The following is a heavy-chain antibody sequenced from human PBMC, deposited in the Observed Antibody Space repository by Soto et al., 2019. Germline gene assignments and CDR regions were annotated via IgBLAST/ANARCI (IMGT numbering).Heavy chain of an antibody. D-gene: IGHD6-19*01. CDR2: SHYTGGS. J-gene: IGHJ4*02. CDR1: GASISNHY. CDR3: ATGGGWLTDY. V-gene: IGHV4-59*11. Sequence: QVQLQESGPRLVKPSETLSLTCTISGASISNHYCQWFRQPPGKGLEWIGYSHYTGGSNYNPSLKSPATISLDTSKNQFFLKLTSVTVVDTAVYYCATGGGWLTDYWGQGTLVTVSS.